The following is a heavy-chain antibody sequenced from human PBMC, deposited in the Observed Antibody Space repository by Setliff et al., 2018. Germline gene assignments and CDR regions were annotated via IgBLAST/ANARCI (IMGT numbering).Heavy chain of an antibody. Sequence: ASVKVSCKTSGYSFISYYMYWVRQAPGQGLEWMGWISSYNDITNYAQRFQGRVTLTTDMSTSAAYMELRSLGSDDTAVYYCAISTLSICSGGTCPNVFDVWGQGTMVTVSS. J-gene: IGHJ3*01. CDR1: GYSFISYY. D-gene: IGHD2-15*01. CDR2: ISSYNDIT. CDR3: AISTLSICSGGTCPNVFDV. V-gene: IGHV1-18*04.